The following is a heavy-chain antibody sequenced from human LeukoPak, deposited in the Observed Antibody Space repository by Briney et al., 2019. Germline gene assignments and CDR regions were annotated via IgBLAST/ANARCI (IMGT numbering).Heavy chain of an antibody. Sequence: PGGSLRLSCAASGFTFSSYAMSWVRQAPGKGLEWVSAISGSGGSTYYADSVKGRFTISRDNSKNTLYLQMNSLRAEDTAVYYCAKERALYDSSGYYYEGSHTTDYWGQGTLVTVSS. D-gene: IGHD3-22*01. CDR1: GFTFSSYA. V-gene: IGHV3-23*01. J-gene: IGHJ4*02. CDR2: ISGSGGST. CDR3: AKERALYDSSGYYYEGSHTTDY.